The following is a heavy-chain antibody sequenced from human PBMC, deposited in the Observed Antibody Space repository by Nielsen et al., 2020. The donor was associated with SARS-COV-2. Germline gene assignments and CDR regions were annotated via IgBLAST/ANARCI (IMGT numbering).Heavy chain of an antibody. CDR3: ARVNPISNSGFAAFDI. CDR1: GFNFSDST. V-gene: IGHV3-73*01. D-gene: IGHD6-13*01. J-gene: IGHJ3*02. Sequence: GESLKISCAASGFNFSDSTMHWVRQASGKGLEWVGRISTKANNYATVYTESVKDRVTISRDDSKNTAFLQMNRLRSEDTALYYCARVNPISNSGFAAFDIWGQGTMVTVSS. CDR2: ISTKANNYAT.